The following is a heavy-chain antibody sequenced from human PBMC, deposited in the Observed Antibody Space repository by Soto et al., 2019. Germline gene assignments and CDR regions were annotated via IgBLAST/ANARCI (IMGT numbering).Heavy chain of an antibody. CDR3: ARGLISGSHYSGGWYYFDS. CDR1: GGSFSGYI. J-gene: IGHJ4*02. CDR2: INHSRSA. V-gene: IGHV4-34*01. Sequence: SETLSLTCDVYGGSFSGYIWTWIRQTPGKGLQWIRQINHSRSANYNPSLKSRVTISVHTSNSQFSLELCSVTAADTAVYYCARGLISGSHYSGGWYYFDSWGQGTQVS. D-gene: IGHD1-26*01.